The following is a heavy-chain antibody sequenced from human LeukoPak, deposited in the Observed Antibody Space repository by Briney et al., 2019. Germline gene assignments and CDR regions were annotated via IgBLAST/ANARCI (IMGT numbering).Heavy chain of an antibody. D-gene: IGHD6-19*01. Sequence: GGSLRLSCAASGFTVSSNYMSWVRQAPGKGLEWVSLFYSGGSTYYADSVQGRFTISRDNSENTLYLQMNSLRAEDTAVYYCARCSGSGWRYIDYWGQGTLVTVSS. CDR1: GFTVSSNY. CDR3: ARCSGSGWRYIDY. J-gene: IGHJ4*02. V-gene: IGHV3-66*01. CDR2: FYSGGST.